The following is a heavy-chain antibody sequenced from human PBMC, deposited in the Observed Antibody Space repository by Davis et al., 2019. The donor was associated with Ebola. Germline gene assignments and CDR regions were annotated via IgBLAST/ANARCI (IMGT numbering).Heavy chain of an antibody. CDR1: GYTFTSSD. D-gene: IGHD4-17*01. J-gene: IGHJ5*02. Sequence: AASVKVSCKASGYTFTSSDINWVRQATGQGLEWMGWMNPDSGNTGYARKFQGRITMTRNTSISTAYMEVSSLRSEDSAVYYCARHINYGDYGSGWFDPWGQGTLVSVSS. CDR2: MNPDSGNT. CDR3: ARHINYGDYGSGWFDP. V-gene: IGHV1-8*01.